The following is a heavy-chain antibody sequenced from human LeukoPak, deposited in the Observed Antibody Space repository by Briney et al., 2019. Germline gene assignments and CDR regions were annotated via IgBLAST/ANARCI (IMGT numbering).Heavy chain of an antibody. Sequence: GGSLRLSCAASGFTFSDYYMSWIRQAPGKGLEWVSSISSSSSYIYYADSVKGRFTISRDNAKNSLYLQMNSLRAEDTAVYYCARVVQIFGSYFDLWGRGTLVTVSS. CDR2: ISSSSSYI. D-gene: IGHD3-3*01. CDR3: ARVVQIFGSYFDL. V-gene: IGHV3-11*06. J-gene: IGHJ2*01. CDR1: GFTFSDYY.